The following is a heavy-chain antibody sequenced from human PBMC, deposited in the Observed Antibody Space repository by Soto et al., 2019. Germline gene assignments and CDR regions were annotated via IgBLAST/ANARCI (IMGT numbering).Heavy chain of an antibody. CDR3: ARPSREDSSYYVMDV. CDR2: IIPIFGTA. V-gene: IGHV1-69*13. Sequence: SLKVACKASGYTFTSYYISWVRQAPGQGLEWKARIIPIFGTASYAQKFQDRVTITADESTSTAYMELSSLRSEDTAVYYCARPSREDSSYYVMDVWGRGTTVTVSS. J-gene: IGHJ6*02. CDR1: GYTFTSYY.